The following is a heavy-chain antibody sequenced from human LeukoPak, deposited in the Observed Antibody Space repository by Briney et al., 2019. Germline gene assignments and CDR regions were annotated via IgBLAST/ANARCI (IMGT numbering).Heavy chain of an antibody. CDR1: GYTFTSYG. D-gene: IGHD2-2*01. CDR3: ARDHTADCSSTSCFDRVMYYYYGMDV. V-gene: IGHV1-18*01. Sequence: ASVKVSCKASGYTFTSYGISWVRQAPGQGLEWMGWISAYNGNTNYAQKLQGRVTMTTDTSTSTAYMELRSLRSDDTAVYYCARDHTADCSSTSCFDRVMYYYYGMDVWGQGTTVTVSS. CDR2: ISAYNGNT. J-gene: IGHJ6*02.